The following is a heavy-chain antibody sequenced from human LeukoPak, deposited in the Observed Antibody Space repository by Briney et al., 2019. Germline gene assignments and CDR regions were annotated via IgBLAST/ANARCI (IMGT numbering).Heavy chain of an antibody. CDR2: ISYDGSNK. D-gene: IGHD1-26*01. J-gene: IGHJ6*03. CDR1: GFTFSSYG. V-gene: IGHV3-30*03. CDR3: ARERVTTDNYYYMDV. Sequence: GGSLRLSCAASGFTFSSYGMHWVRQAPGKGLEWVAVISYDGSNKYYADSVKGRFTISRDNSKNTLYLQMNSLRAEDTALFYCARERVTTDNYYYMDVWGKGTTVTVSS.